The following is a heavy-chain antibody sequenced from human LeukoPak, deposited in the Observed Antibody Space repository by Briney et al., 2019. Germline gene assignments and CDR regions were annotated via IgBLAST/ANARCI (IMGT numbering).Heavy chain of an antibody. CDR3: ARAQIPGIAVAGKSAGNFDY. Sequence: GGPLRLSCAASGFTFSSYSMHWVRRAPGEGLEWLSSISSSSSYIYYADSVKGRFTISRDNAKNSLYLQMNSLRAEDTAVYYCARAQIPGIAVAGKSAGNFDYWGQGTLVTVSS. CDR2: ISSSSSYI. D-gene: IGHD6-19*01. CDR1: GFTFSSYS. J-gene: IGHJ4*02. V-gene: IGHV3-21*01.